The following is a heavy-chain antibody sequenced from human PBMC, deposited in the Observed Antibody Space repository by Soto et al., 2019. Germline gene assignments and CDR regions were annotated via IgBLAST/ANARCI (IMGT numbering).Heavy chain of an antibody. CDR2: IWNDGTNQ. CDR3: ARGGLTVAALPFDY. J-gene: IGHJ4*02. V-gene: IGHV3-33*01. D-gene: IGHD6-19*01. CDR1: GFTFSSYG. Sequence: QVQLVESGGGVVQPGQSLRLSCVASGFTFSSYGMDWVRQAPGKGLEWVAIIWNDGTNQYYGDSVKGRFFISRDNGKNTVYLQMNNLRVADTALYYCARGGLTVAALPFDYWGQGTRVTVSS.